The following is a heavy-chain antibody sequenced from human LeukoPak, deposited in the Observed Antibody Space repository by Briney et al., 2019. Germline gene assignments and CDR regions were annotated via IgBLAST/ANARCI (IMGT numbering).Heavy chain of an antibody. D-gene: IGHD6-13*01. CDR3: ARAAGTGIRDAFDI. Sequence: SDTLSLTCTVSGASISSYFWSWIRQAPGTGLEWIGYICSGGINYNPSLKSRITISVDTSKNVFSLKLTSVTAADTAIYYCARAAGTGIRDAFDIWGLGTMVTVS. J-gene: IGHJ3*02. CDR2: ICSGGI. V-gene: IGHV4-59*07. CDR1: GASISSYF.